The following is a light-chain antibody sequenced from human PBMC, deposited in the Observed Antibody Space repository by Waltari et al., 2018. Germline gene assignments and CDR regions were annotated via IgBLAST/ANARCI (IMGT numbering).Light chain of an antibody. CDR2: GNK. CDR3: AAWDDSLNGPDWV. CDR1: SSNIGSNT. V-gene: IGLV1-44*01. Sequence: QSVLTQPPSASGTHGQRVTISCSGSSSNIGSNTVNWYQQLPGTAPNLLISGNKPRPSGVPDRFSGSKSGTPASLAIIGLQSGDEADYYCAAWDDSLNGPDWVFGGGTKLTVL. J-gene: IGLJ3*02.